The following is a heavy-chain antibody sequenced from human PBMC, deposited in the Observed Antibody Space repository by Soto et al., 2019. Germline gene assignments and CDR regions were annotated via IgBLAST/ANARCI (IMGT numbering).Heavy chain of an antibody. V-gene: IGHV4-59*01. Sequence: QVRLQESGPGLVKPSETLSLTCTVSGGSISRYYWSWIRQPPGKGLEWIGYLYNTGRTIYNPSLKSRVNISVDTSKNQFSLKLNSLTAADTAVYYCARDLWGYCGTDCSPLDVWGQGTTVTVSS. D-gene: IGHD2-21*02. CDR3: ARDLWGYCGTDCSPLDV. CDR2: LYNTGRT. CDR1: GGSISRYY. J-gene: IGHJ6*02.